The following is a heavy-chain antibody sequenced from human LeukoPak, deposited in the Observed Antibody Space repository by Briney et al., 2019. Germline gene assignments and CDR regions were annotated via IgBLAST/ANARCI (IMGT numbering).Heavy chain of an antibody. CDR1: GFTFSSYA. CDR2: ISYDGSET. J-gene: IGHJ4*02. CDR3: ARGAYSSGWTTFDY. D-gene: IGHD6-19*01. Sequence: PGGSLRLSCAASGFTFSSYAMHRVRQAPGKGLVWVALISYDGSETYYADSVKGRFTISRDNSKNKLYVQMNSLRAEDTAVYYCARGAYSSGWTTFDYWGQGILVTVSS. V-gene: IGHV3-30*04.